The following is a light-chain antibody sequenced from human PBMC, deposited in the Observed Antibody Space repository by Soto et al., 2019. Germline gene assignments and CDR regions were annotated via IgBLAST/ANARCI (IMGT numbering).Light chain of an antibody. CDR3: SSYTSSGTAV. V-gene: IGLV2-14*01. CDR1: SSDVGGYNY. J-gene: IGLJ3*02. CDR2: EVI. Sequence: QSALTQPASVSGSPGQSITISCTGASSDVGGYNYVSWYQQHPGKAPKLMIYEVINRPSGVSNRFSGSKSGNTASLTISGLQAEDEADYYCSSYTSSGTAVFGGGTKLTVL.